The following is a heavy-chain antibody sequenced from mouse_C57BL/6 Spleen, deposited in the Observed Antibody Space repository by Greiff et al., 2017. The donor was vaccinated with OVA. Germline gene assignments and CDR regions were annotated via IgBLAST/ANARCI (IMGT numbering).Heavy chain of an antibody. CDR2: IWRGGST. Sequence: QVQLKESGPGLVQPSQSLSITCTVSGFSLTSYGVHWVRQSPGKGLEWLGVIWRGGSTDYNAAFMSRLSITKDNSKSQVFFKMNSLQADDTAIYYCAKKDWYDYDGFAYWGQGTLVTVSA. CDR1: GFSLTSYG. D-gene: IGHD2-4*01. CDR3: AKKDWYDYDGFAY. J-gene: IGHJ3*01. V-gene: IGHV2-5*01.